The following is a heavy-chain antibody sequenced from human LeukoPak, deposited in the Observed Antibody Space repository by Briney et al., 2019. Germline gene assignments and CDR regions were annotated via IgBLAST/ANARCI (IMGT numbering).Heavy chain of an antibody. CDR3: ARHSHYSSSQIDY. V-gene: IGHV4-39*01. J-gene: IGHJ4*02. CDR1: GGSINRNNYY. Sequence: PSETLSLTRTVSGGSINRNNYYWGWIRQPPGKGLEWIGNIYYSGNTYYNPSLKSRITISIDTSKNQFSLKLNSVTAADTAVYYYARHSHYSSSQIDYWGQGTLVTVSS. CDR2: IYYSGNT. D-gene: IGHD6-13*01.